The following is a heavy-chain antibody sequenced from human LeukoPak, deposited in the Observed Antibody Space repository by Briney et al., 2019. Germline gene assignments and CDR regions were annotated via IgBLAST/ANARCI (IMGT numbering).Heavy chain of an antibody. CDR3: ARAAEASCSGTSCYRYFHH. J-gene: IGHJ1*01. CDR1: GXTFKDYA. D-gene: IGHD2-2*01. V-gene: IGHV3-30*04. Sequence: GGSLRLSCSASGXTFKDYAMHWVRQAPGLGREWVAVIASDGRNTYYADSVSGRFTISRDNSNNALSLQMNSLNADDTAVYYCARAAEASCSGTSCYRYFHHWGQGTLVIVSS. CDR2: IASDGRNT.